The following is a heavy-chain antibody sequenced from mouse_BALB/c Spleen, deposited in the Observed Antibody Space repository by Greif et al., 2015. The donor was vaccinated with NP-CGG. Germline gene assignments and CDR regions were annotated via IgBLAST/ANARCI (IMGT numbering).Heavy chain of an antibody. J-gene: IGHJ1*01. CDR2: INPYNDGT. CDR3: ARSGRSTMNWYFDV. CDR1: GYTFTSYV. D-gene: IGHD2-4*01. V-gene: IGHV1-14*01. Sequence: VQLQQSGPELVKPGASVKMSCKASGYTFTSYVMHWVKQKPGQGLEWIGYINPYNDGTKYNEKFKGKATLTSDKSSSTAYMELSSLTSEDSAVYYCARSGRSTMNWYFDVWGAGTTVTVSS.